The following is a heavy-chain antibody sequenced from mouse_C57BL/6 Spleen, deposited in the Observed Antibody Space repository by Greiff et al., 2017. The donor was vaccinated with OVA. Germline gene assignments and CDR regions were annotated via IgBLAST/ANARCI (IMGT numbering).Heavy chain of an antibody. J-gene: IGHJ4*01. Sequence: QVQLKESGAELARPGASVKLSCKASGYTFTSYGISWVKQRTGQGLEWIGEIYPRSGNTYYNEKFKGKATLTADKSSSTAYMELRSLTSEDSAVYFCARSYYDYDDAMDDWGQGTSVTVSS. CDR1: GYTFTSYG. CDR3: ARSYYDYDDAMDD. V-gene: IGHV1-81*01. CDR2: IYPRSGNT. D-gene: IGHD2-4*01.